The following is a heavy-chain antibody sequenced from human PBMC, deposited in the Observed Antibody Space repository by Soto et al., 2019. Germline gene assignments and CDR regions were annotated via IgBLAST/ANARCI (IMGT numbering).Heavy chain of an antibody. CDR3: TTDYYDSSGPYYYYGMDV. J-gene: IGHJ6*02. D-gene: IGHD3-22*01. CDR2: IKSKTDGGTT. CDR1: GFTFSNAW. V-gene: IGHV3-15*01. Sequence: PGGSLRLSCAASGFTFSNAWMSWVRQAPGKGLEWVGRIKSKTDGGTTDYAAPVKGRFTISRDDSKNTLYLQMNSLKTEDTAVYYCTTDYYDSSGPYYYYGMDVWGQGTTVTVSS.